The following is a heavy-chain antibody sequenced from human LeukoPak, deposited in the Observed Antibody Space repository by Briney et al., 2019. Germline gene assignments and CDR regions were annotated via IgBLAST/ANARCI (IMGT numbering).Heavy chain of an antibody. D-gene: IGHD6-19*01. CDR2: INPNSGGT. CDR3: ARAMTRYSSGWYLGVY. Sequence: ASVKVSCKVSGYTLTELSMHWVRQAPGQGLEWMGWINPNSGGTNYAQKFQGRVTMTRDTSISTAYMELSRLRSDDTAVYYCARAMTRYSSGWYLGVYWGQGTLVTVSS. J-gene: IGHJ4*02. CDR1: GYTLTELS. V-gene: IGHV1-2*02.